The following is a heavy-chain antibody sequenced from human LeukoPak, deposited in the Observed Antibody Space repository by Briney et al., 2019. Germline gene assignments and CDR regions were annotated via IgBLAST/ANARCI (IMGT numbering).Heavy chain of an antibody. Sequence: SVKVSCKASGFTFTSSAMQWVRQARGQRLEWIGWIVVGSGNTNYAQKFQERVTITRDMSTSTAYMELSSLRSEDTAVYYCAAVAAPLTPQLAFDIWGQGTMVTVSS. J-gene: IGHJ3*02. CDR2: IVVGSGNT. CDR3: AAVAAPLTPQLAFDI. CDR1: GFTFTSSA. D-gene: IGHD3-16*01. V-gene: IGHV1-58*02.